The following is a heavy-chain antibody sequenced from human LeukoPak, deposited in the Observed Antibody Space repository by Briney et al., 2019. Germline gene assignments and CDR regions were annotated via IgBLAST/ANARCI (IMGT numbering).Heavy chain of an antibody. V-gene: IGHV3-21*04. CDR3: ARAYLGYSSGWYSYNY. Sequence: KPGGSLRLSCAASGFTFSSYSMNWVRQAPGKGLEWVSSISSSSSYIYYADSVKGRFTISRDNAKNSLYLQMNSLRAEDTAVYYCARAYLGYSSGWYSYNYWGQGTLVTVSS. CDR1: GFTFSSYS. D-gene: IGHD6-19*01. CDR2: ISSSSSYI. J-gene: IGHJ4*02.